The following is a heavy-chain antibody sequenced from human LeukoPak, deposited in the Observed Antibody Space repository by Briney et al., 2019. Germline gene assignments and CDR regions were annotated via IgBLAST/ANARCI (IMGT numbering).Heavy chain of an antibody. D-gene: IGHD6-13*01. CDR1: GYTFTSYG. J-gene: IGHJ4*02. CDR2: ISAYNGNT. CDR3: AREGKDSGYSSSWDY. Sequence: ASVKVSCKASGYTFTSYGISWVRQAPGQGLEWMGWISAYNGNTNYAQKLQGRVTMTTDTSTSTAYMELRSLRSDDTAVYYCAREGKDSGYSSSWDYWGQGTLVTVSS. V-gene: IGHV1-18*01.